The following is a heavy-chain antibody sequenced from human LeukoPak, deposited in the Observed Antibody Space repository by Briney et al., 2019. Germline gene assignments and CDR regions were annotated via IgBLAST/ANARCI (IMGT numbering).Heavy chain of an antibody. V-gene: IGHV4-4*09. CDR2: IYPSGSS. Sequence: PSETLSLTCTVSGVSISSYYWSWIRQPPGKGLEWIGYIYPSGSSNSNPSLKSRVSISVDTSKNQVSLRLSSVIAADTAVYYCARSPPAPKQFDPWGQGTLVTVSS. J-gene: IGHJ5*02. CDR1: GVSISSYY. CDR3: ARSPPAPKQFDP. D-gene: IGHD2-2*01.